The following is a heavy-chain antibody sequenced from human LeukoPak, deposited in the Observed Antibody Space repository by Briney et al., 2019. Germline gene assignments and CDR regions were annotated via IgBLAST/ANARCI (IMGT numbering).Heavy chain of an antibody. CDR2: ISSSSSNI. Sequence: PGGSLRLSCAASGFTFSSYSMNWVRQAPGKGLEWVSSISSSSSNIYYADSVKGRFTISRDNSKNSLYLQMNSLRAEDTAVYYCARAGVRSGYSYGYYFDYWGQGALVTVSS. V-gene: IGHV3-21*01. CDR3: ARAGVRSGYSYGYYFDY. J-gene: IGHJ4*02. CDR1: GFTFSSYS. D-gene: IGHD5-18*01.